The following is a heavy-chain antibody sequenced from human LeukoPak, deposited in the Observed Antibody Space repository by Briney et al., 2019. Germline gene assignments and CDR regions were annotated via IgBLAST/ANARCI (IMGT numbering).Heavy chain of an antibody. CDR1: GYTFINCG. J-gene: IGHJ4*02. D-gene: IGHD6-19*01. CDR2: TSYNGNT. CDR3: ARHSGSGWQALGY. V-gene: IGHV1-18*04. Sequence: GASVKVSCKASGYTFINCGITWVRPAPGLGLEWMGWTSYNGNTNYAQKFQDRVTMTTDTSTTTAYMELRSLESDDTAVYYCARHSGSGWQALGYWGQGTLVTVSS.